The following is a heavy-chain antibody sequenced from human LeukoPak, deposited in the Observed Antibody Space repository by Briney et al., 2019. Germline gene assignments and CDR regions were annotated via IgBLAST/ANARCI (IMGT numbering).Heavy chain of an antibody. Sequence: ASVKVSCKASGGTFSSYAISWVRQAPGQGLEWMGRIIPIFGTANYAQKFQGRVTITTDESTITAYMELSSLRSEDTAVYYCARIVGATGDFDYWGQGTLVTVSS. D-gene: IGHD1-26*01. J-gene: IGHJ4*02. V-gene: IGHV1-69*05. CDR2: IIPIFGTA. CDR3: ARIVGATGDFDY. CDR1: GGTFSSYA.